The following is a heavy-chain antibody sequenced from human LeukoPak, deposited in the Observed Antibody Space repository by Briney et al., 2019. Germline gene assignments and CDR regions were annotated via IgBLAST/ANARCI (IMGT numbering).Heavy chain of an antibody. V-gene: IGHV3-33*01. CDR1: GFTFSSYG. CDR3: ARGEFGELLYAFDI. D-gene: IGHD3-10*01. Sequence: GGSLRLSCAASGFTFSSYGMHWVRQAPGKGLEWVAVIWYDGSNKYYADSVKGRFTISRDNSKNTLYLQMNSLRAEDTAVYYCARGEFGELLYAFDIWGQGTMVTVSS. J-gene: IGHJ3*02. CDR2: IWYDGSNK.